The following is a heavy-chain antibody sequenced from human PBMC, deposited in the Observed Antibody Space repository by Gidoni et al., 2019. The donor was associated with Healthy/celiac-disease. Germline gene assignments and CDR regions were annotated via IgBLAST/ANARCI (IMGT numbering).Heavy chain of an antibody. D-gene: IGHD3-3*02. Sequence: QVQLQESGPGLVKHSQTLSLTCTVSVGSICSGGYYWSWSRQHPGNGLEWIGYIYYSGSNYYNPSLKSRVTISVDTSKNQFSLKLSSVTAADTAVYYCARETAIRGFDYWGQGTLVTVSS. CDR3: ARETAIRGFDY. J-gene: IGHJ4*02. V-gene: IGHV4-31*03. CDR2: IYYSGSN. CDR1: VGSICSGGYY.